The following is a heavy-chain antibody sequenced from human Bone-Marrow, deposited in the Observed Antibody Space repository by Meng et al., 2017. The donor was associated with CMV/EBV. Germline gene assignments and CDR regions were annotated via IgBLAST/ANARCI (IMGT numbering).Heavy chain of an antibody. Sequence: GFTFSSYAMGWVRQAPGKGLEWVSVIYSGGSSTYYADSVKGRFTISRDNSKNTLYLQMNSLRAEDTAVYYCAKATITIFGVPRYFQHWGQGTLVTVSS. V-gene: IGHV3-23*03. CDR1: GFTFSSYA. CDR3: AKATITIFGVPRYFQH. CDR2: IYSGGSST. J-gene: IGHJ1*01. D-gene: IGHD3-3*01.